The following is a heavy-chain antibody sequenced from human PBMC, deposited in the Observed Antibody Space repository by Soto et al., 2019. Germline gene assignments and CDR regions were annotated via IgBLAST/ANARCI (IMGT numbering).Heavy chain of an antibody. J-gene: IGHJ6*03. CDR3: ARRVATSYYYYYMDV. V-gene: IGHV3-11*01. CDR1: GFTFSDYY. D-gene: IGHD5-12*01. CDR2: ISSSGSTI. Sequence: GGSLRLSCAASGFTFSDYYMSWIRQAPGKGLEWVSYISSSGSTIYYADSVKGRFTISRDNAKNSLYLQMNSLRAEDTAVYYCARRVATSYYYYYMDVWGKGTTVTVSS.